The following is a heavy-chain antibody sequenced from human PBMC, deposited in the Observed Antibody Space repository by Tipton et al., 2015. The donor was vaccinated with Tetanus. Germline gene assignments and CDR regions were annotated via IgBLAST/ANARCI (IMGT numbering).Heavy chain of an antibody. J-gene: IGHJ4*02. CDR2: SWYDGTDK. D-gene: IGHD2-15*01. CDR1: GFIFSSYG. CDR3: AREADCSGGSCFSGDFDN. V-gene: IGHV3-33*01. Sequence: TASGFIFSSYGIHWVRQAPGKGLEWVAVSWYDGTDKYYADSVKGRFTISRDNSKNTLYLQMNSLRAEDTAVYYCAREADCSGGSCFSGDFDNWGQGTQVTSPQ.